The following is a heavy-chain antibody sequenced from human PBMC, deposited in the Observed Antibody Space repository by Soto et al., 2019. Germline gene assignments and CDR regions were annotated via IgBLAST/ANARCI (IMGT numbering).Heavy chain of an antibody. V-gene: IGHV4-4*07. CDR2: VYNSGAT. CDR3: ARDGSDSYGLDV. Sequence: SETLSLTCSVSGGSISSYYWSWIRQSAGKGLEWIGRVYNSGATSYNPSLRSRVTMSADTSNNQFSLKLSSVTAADTAVYYCARDGSDSYGLDVWGQGTTVTVSS. D-gene: IGHD6-25*01. CDR1: GGSISSYY. J-gene: IGHJ6*02.